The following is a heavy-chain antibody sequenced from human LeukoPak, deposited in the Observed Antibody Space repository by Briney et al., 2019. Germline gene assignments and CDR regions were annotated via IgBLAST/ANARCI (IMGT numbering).Heavy chain of an antibody. CDR1: GGTFSSYT. CDR3: ARVLSGAREYYYDSSGYTPEASFDI. CDR2: IIPILGIA. V-gene: IGHV1-69*02. D-gene: IGHD3-22*01. J-gene: IGHJ3*02. Sequence: GASVKVSCKASGGTFSSYTISWVRLAPGQGLEWMGRIIPILGIANYAQKFQGRVTITADKSTSTAYMELSSLRSEDTAVYYCARVLSGAREYYYDSSGYTPEASFDIWGQGTMVTVSS.